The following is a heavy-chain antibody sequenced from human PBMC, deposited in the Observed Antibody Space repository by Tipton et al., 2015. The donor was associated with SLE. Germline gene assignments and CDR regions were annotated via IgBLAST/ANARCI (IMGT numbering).Heavy chain of an antibody. Sequence: LRLSCTVSGGSISPYYWSWLRQPPGKGLEWIGYIYSSGTTNYNPSLKSRVTISIDTSKNQFSPKLSSVTAADTAIYYCARANSGYWGQGTLVTVSS. V-gene: IGHV4-59*01. J-gene: IGHJ4*02. D-gene: IGHD1-26*01. CDR2: IYSSGTT. CDR1: GGSISPYY. CDR3: ARANSGY.